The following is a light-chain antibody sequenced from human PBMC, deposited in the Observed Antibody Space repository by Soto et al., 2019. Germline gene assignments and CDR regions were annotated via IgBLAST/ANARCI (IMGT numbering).Light chain of an antibody. J-gene: IGKJ1*01. Sequence: DIQMTQSPSTLSASVGERVTISCRANQSITDLLAWYQQKPGKAPKLLIYDASSLESGVPSRFSGSGSGTEFTLTISSLQPDDFATYYCQQYHTWTFGQGTKVDIK. V-gene: IGKV1-5*01. CDR2: DAS. CDR3: QQYHTWT. CDR1: QSITDL.